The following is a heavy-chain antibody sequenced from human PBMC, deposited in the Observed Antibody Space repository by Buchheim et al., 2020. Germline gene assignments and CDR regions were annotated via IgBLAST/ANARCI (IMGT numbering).Heavy chain of an antibody. CDR3: ARDRMYYDFWSGYLD. CDR2: IKQDGNEK. CDR1: GFTFSSYW. J-gene: IGHJ4*02. V-gene: IGHV3-7*01. Sequence: EVQLVESGGGLVQPGGSLRLSCAASGFTFSSYWMSWVRQAPGKGLEWVANIKQDGNEKSYVDSVKGRFTISSDNAKNSQNLQMNSLRAEDTAVYYCARDRMYYDFWSGYLDWGQGTL. D-gene: IGHD3-3*01.